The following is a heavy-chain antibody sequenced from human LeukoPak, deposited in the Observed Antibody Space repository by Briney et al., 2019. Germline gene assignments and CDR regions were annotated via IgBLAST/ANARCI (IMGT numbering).Heavy chain of an antibody. CDR3: ATARFSHFDY. V-gene: IGHV1-46*01. J-gene: IGHJ4*02. CDR2: INPSGGST. CDR1: GYTFTSYY. Sequence: ASVKVSCKASGYTFTSYYMHWVRQAPGQGLEWMGIINPSGGSTSYAQKFQGRVTITADKSTSTAYMELSSLRSEDTAVYYCATARFSHFDYWGQGTLVTVSS. D-gene: IGHD3-3*01.